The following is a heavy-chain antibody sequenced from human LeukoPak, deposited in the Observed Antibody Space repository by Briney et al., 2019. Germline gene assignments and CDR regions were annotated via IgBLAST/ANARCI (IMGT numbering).Heavy chain of an antibody. Sequence: PGGSLRLSCAASGFTFSSYWMSWVRQAPGKGLEWVANIKQDGSGKYYVDSVKGRFTISRDNAKNSLYLQMNSLRAEDTAVYYCARGNVVVPAAMGIGYNWFDPWGQGTLVTVSS. V-gene: IGHV3-7*01. CDR2: IKQDGSGK. J-gene: IGHJ5*02. CDR1: GFTFSSYW. D-gene: IGHD2-2*01. CDR3: ARGNVVVPAAMGIGYNWFDP.